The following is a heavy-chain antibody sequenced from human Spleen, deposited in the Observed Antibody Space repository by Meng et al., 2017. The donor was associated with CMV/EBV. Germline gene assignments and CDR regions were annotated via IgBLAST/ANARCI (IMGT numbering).Heavy chain of an antibody. Sequence: ASVKVSCKASGYTFTSYGISWVRQAPGQGPEWMGWISAYNGDTMYAPKVQGRVTMTTDTSTSTAYMELSRLRSDDTAVYYCARELTSWEPDYFDYWGQGTLVTVSS. V-gene: IGHV1-18*01. CDR3: ARELTSWEPDYFDY. CDR1: GYTFTSYG. D-gene: IGHD1-26*01. J-gene: IGHJ4*02. CDR2: ISAYNGDT.